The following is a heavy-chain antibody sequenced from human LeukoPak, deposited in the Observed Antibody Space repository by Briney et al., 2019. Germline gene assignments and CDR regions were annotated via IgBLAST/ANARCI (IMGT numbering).Heavy chain of an antibody. CDR1: GFTFSDYY. CDR2: ISSSGSTI. J-gene: IGHJ4*02. V-gene: IGHV3-11*01. Sequence: GGSLRFSCAASGFTFSDYYMSWIRQAPGKGLEWVSYISSSGSTIYYADSVKGRFTISRDNAKNSLYLQMNSLRAEDTAVYYCARVGIQLWFPYYFDYWGQGTLVTVSS. D-gene: IGHD5-18*01. CDR3: ARVGIQLWFPYYFDY.